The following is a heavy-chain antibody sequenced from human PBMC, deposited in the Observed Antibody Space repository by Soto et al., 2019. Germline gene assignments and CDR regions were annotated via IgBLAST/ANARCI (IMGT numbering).Heavy chain of an antibody. J-gene: IGHJ2*01. CDR2: ISGSGGST. V-gene: IGHV3-23*01. Sequence: EVQLLESGGGLVQPGGSLRLSCAASGFTFSSYAMSWVRQAPGKGLEWVSAISGSGGSTYYADSVKGRFTISRDNSKNTLYLQMNSLRAEDTAVYYCAKAGGKKQLVLVWAFNWYFDLWGRGTLVTVSS. CDR3: AKAGGKKQLVLVWAFNWYFDL. CDR1: GFTFSSYA. D-gene: IGHD6-6*01.